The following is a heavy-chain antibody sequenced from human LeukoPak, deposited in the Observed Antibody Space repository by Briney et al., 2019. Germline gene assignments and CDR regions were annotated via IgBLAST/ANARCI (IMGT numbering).Heavy chain of an antibody. J-gene: IGHJ3*02. CDR3: ARGSDCSSTSCYLFGAFDI. D-gene: IGHD2-2*01. V-gene: IGHV1-69*13. CDR1: GGTFSSYA. CDR2: IIPIFGTA. Sequence: ASVKGSCKASGGTFSSYAISWVRQAPGQGLEWMGGIIPIFGTANYAQKFQGRVTITADESTSTAYMELSSLRSEDTAVYYCARGSDCSSTSCYLFGAFDIWGQGTMVTVSS.